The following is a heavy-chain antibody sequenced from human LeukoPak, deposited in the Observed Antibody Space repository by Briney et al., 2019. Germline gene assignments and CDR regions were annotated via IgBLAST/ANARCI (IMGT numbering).Heavy chain of an antibody. CDR1: GYSISSGYY. J-gene: IGHJ4*02. V-gene: IGHV4-38-2*02. D-gene: IGHD2-2*01. CDR2: IYHSGST. CDR3: ARGQYQLPD. Sequence: PSETLSLTCTVSGYSISSGYYWGWIRQPPGKGLEWIGSIYHSGSTYYNPSLKSRVTISVDTSKNQFSLKLSSVTAADTAVYYCARGQYQLPDWGQGTLVTVSS.